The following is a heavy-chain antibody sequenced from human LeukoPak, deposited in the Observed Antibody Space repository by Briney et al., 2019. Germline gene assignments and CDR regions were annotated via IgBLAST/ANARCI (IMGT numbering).Heavy chain of an antibody. CDR2: TSGSGGST. Sequence: GGSLTLSCAASGFTFSSYAMSGVRQAPGKGREGVSATSGSGGSTSYADSVKGRFTISRDNSKNTLYMQMNSLRAGDTAVYYCAMGSLQQLVHMFWGQGTLVTVSS. J-gene: IGHJ4*02. D-gene: IGHD6-13*01. V-gene: IGHV3-23*01. CDR1: GFTFSSYA. CDR3: AMGSLQQLVHMF.